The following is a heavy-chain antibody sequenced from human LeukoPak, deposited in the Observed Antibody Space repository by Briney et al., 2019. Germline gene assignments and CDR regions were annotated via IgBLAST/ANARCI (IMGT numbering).Heavy chain of an antibody. CDR3: ARGPVTHN. CDR2: ISGSSSYI. V-gene: IGHV3-21*01. J-gene: IGHJ4*02. Sequence: GGSLRLSCAASGFTFSSYSMNWVRQAPGKGLEWVASISGSSSYIYYADSVKGRFTISRDNAKNSLYLQMNSLRAEDTAVYYCARGPVTHNWGQGTLVTVSS. D-gene: IGHD4-11*01. CDR1: GFTFSSYS.